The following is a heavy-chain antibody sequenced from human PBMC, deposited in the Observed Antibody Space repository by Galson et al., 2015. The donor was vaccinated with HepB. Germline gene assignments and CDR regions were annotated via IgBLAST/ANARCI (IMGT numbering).Heavy chain of an antibody. J-gene: IGHJ4*02. CDR2: INHSGST. D-gene: IGHD6-19*01. CDR1: GGSFSGYY. CDR3: ARGRVAVAGTIDY. V-gene: IGHV4-34*01. Sequence: ETLSLTCAVYGGSFSGYYWSWIRQPPGKGLEWIGEINHSGSTNYNPSLKSRVTISVDTSKNQFSLKLSSVTAADTAVYYCARGRVAVAGTIDYWGQGTLVTVSS.